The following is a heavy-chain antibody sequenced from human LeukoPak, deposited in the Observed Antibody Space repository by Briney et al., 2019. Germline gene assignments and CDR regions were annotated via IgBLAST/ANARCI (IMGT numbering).Heavy chain of an antibody. D-gene: IGHD1-1*01. CDR1: GFTFGDYA. CDR3: TRDRGAYNLYDY. Sequence: GGSLRLSCTASGFTFGDYAMSWIRQAPGKGLEWVGFIRSKAYGETADYAASVKGRFTISRDDSKAIAYLQMNSLKTEDTAVYHCTRDRGAYNLYDYWGQGTLVTYSS. CDR2: IRSKAYGETA. V-gene: IGHV3-49*03. J-gene: IGHJ4*02.